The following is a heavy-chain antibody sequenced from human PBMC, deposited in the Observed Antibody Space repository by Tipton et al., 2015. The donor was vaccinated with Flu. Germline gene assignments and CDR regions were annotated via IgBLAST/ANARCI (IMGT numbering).Heavy chain of an antibody. D-gene: IGHD3-3*01. CDR3: ATYFETRYGVVIMARLDS. J-gene: IGHJ5*01. CDR1: RGSVSSNNW. CDR2: VYRDGTT. Sequence: TLSLTCTVSRGSVSSNNWWTWVRQAPGQGPEWIGKVYRDGTTDYNPSLRSRVTITVDKSKNEFFLRMKSVTAADTADYYCATYFETRYGVVIMARLDSWGQG. V-gene: IGHV4-4*02.